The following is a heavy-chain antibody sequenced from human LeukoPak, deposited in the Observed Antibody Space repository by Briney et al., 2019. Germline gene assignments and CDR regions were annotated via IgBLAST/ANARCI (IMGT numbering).Heavy chain of an antibody. CDR2: MNPNGGNT. V-gene: IGHV1-8*02. J-gene: IGHJ4*02. CDR1: GYTFTGYY. Sequence: GASVKVSCTASGYTFTGYYMRWVRGGPGQGVEWVGWMNPNGGNTGNAHKFQGRVTMTRNTSISTTYMELSSLRSEDTAVYYCARSGAEVGASVDYFDSCPQGTLLTVSS. D-gene: IGHD1-26*01. CDR3: ARSGAEVGASVDYFDS.